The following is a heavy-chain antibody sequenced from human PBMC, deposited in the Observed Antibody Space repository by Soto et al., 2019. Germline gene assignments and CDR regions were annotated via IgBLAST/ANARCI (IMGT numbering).Heavy chain of an antibody. V-gene: IGHV1-18*01. D-gene: IGHD6-13*01. Sequence: ASVKVSCKASGYTFTSYGISWVRQAPGQGLEWMGWISAYNGNTNYAQKLQGRVTMTTDTSTSTAYMELRSLRSDDTAVYYCARGIAAAGTRQYYSYGMDVWGQGTTVTVSS. CDR2: ISAYNGNT. CDR1: GYTFTSYG. J-gene: IGHJ6*02. CDR3: ARGIAAAGTRQYYSYGMDV.